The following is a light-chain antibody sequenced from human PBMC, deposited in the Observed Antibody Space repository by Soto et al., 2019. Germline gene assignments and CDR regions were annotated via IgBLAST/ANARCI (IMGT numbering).Light chain of an antibody. CDR2: AAS. CDR1: QGINNW. Sequence: DIQMTQSPSAVSASVGDRVTITCRASQGINNWLAWYQQKPGKAPKLLIYAASSLQRGVPGRFSGSGSGTDFTLTISSLQPDDFASYYCQQYGSSSPWTFGQGTKVEVK. J-gene: IGKJ1*01. CDR3: QQYGSSSPWT. V-gene: IGKV1-12*01.